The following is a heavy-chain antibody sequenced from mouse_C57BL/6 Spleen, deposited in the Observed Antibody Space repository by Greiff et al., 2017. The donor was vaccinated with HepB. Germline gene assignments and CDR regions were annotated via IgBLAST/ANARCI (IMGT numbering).Heavy chain of an antibody. CDR3: ARSGTMVTTRGAMDY. CDR1: GYTFTSYW. D-gene: IGHD2-2*01. J-gene: IGHJ4*01. V-gene: IGHV1-72*01. CDR2: IDPNSGGT. Sequence: QVQLKQPGAELVKPGASVKLSCKASGYTFTSYWMHWVKQRPGRGLEWIGRIDPNSGGTKYNEKFKSKATLTVDKPSSTAYMQLSSLTSEDSAVYYCARSGTMVTTRGAMDYWGQGTSVTVSS.